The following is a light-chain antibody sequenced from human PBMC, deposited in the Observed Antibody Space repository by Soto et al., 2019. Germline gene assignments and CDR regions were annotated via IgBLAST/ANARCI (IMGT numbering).Light chain of an antibody. V-gene: IGLV2-23*02. J-gene: IGLJ1*01. CDR2: EVI. CDR1: SSDDGSYSL. Sequence: QSVLTQPASVSGSPGQSITTSCTGTSSDDGSYSLLSWYQHHPGKAPKLIIYEVIKGPSGVSNRFSGSKSGNTASLRFSGLQAEDEADYYCYTYAGGSTYLFGTGTKVTVL. CDR3: YTYAGGSTYL.